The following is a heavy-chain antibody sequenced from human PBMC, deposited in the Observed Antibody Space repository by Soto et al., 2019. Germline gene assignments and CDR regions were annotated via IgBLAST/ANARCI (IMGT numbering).Heavy chain of an antibody. D-gene: IGHD3-3*01. J-gene: IGHJ5*02. Sequence: PGGSLRLSCAASGFTVSSKYMSWVRQAPGKGLEWVSLIQSGGPTYYADSVKGRFTISRDTSENTLHLQMNSLRAEDTAVYYCARSQPITIFGVVIIPPLNWFDPWGQGTLVTVSS. CDR2: IQSGGPT. CDR3: ARSQPITIFGVVIIPPLNWFDP. CDR1: GFTVSSKY. V-gene: IGHV3-66*01.